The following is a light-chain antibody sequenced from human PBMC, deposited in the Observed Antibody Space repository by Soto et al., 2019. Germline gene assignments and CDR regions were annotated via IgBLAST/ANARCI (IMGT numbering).Light chain of an antibody. J-gene: IGLJ2*01. V-gene: IGLV1-47*01. CDR3: AAWGVSLSGVV. CDR2: RNN. CDR1: TSNIGSNY. Sequence: QSVLTQPPSASGTPGQRVTISCSGSTSNIGSNYVYWYQQLPGAAPKLLIYRNNQRPSGVPDRFSGSKSGASASLAISGLRSEDEADYYCAAWGVSLSGVVFGGGTKLTVL.